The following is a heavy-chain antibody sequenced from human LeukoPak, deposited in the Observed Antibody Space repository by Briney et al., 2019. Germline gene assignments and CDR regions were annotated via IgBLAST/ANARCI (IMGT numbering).Heavy chain of an antibody. V-gene: IGHV4-4*07. D-gene: IGHD6-19*01. CDR1: GGSISSYY. CDR2: IYTNGST. J-gene: IGHJ6*03. CDR3: ARVSYTSGAHHYYYYMDV. Sequence: PSETLSLTCTVSGGSISSYYWSWIRQPAGKGLEWIGRIYTNGSTNYNPSLKSRVTISIDKSNNQFSLNLSSVTAAVTAVYYCARVSYTSGAHHYYYYMDVWGKGTTVTVSS.